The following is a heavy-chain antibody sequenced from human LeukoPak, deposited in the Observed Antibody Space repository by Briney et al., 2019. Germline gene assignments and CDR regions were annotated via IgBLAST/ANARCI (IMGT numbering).Heavy chain of an antibody. CDR3: ARGKGYNWNYYLDY. CDR1: GGSFSGYY. CDR2: INHSGST. Sequence: SETLSLTCAVYGGSFSGYYWSWIRQPPGKGLEWIGEINHSGSTNYNPSLKSRVTISVDTSKNQFSLKLGSVTAADTAVYYCARGKGYNWNYYLDYWGQGTLVTVSS. V-gene: IGHV4-34*01. J-gene: IGHJ4*02. D-gene: IGHD1-7*01.